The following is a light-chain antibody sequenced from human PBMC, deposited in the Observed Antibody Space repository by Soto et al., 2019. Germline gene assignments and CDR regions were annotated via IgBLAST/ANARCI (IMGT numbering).Light chain of an antibody. CDR1: QDITND. Sequence: DIQMTQSPSSLSASVGDRVTITCQASQDITNDLNWYQQKPGKATKVLIYEASNLETGVPSRFSGSGSGTDFPFTISSLQPEDIATYFCQQYDNVPLTFGWGTKVEIK. J-gene: IGKJ4*01. CDR2: EAS. CDR3: QQYDNVPLT. V-gene: IGKV1-33*01.